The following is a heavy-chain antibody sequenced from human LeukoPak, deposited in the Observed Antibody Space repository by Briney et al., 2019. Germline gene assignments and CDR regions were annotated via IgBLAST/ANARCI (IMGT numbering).Heavy chain of an antibody. CDR3: VKGSTAMVTYYFDY. V-gene: IGHV3-23*01. Sequence: GGSLRLSCVASGFTFSNYAMSWVRQAPGKGLEWVSGISGSGGTTYYADSAKGRFTITRDNSKNTLYLRRSSLRVEDTAIYYCVKGSTAMVTYYFDYWGQGTLVTVSS. CDR2: ISGSGGTT. J-gene: IGHJ4*02. CDR1: GFTFSNYA. D-gene: IGHD5-18*01.